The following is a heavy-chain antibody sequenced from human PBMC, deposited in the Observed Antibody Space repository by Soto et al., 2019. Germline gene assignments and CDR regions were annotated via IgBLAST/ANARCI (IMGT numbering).Heavy chain of an antibody. CDR3: ARGGPKMATIGPDDAFDI. J-gene: IGHJ3*02. CDR2: IWYDGSNK. V-gene: IGHV3-33*01. D-gene: IGHD5-12*01. CDR1: GFTFSSYG. Sequence: QVQLVESGGGVVQPGRSLRLSCAASGFTFSSYGMHWVRQAPGKGLEWVAVIWYDGSNKYYADSVKGRFTISRDNSKNTLYLQMNSLRAEDTAVYYCARGGPKMATIGPDDAFDIWGQGTMVTVSS.